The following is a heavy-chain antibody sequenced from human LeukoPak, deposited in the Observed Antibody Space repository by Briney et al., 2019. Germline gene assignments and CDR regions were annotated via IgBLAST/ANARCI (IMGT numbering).Heavy chain of an antibody. D-gene: IGHD6-6*01. Sequence: SETLSLTCTVSGGSISSSSYYWGWIRQPPGKGLEWIGSIYYSGSTYYNPSLKSRVTISVDTSKNQFSLKLSSVTAADTAVYYCARLSIAARGPQLDAFDIWGQGTMVTVSS. J-gene: IGHJ3*02. CDR2: IYYSGST. CDR3: ARLSIAARGPQLDAFDI. V-gene: IGHV4-39*07. CDR1: GGSISSSSYY.